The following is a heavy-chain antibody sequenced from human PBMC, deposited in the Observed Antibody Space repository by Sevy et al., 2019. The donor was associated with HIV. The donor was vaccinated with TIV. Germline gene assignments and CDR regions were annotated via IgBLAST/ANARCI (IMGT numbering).Heavy chain of an antibody. Sequence: GGSLRLSCAASGFAFYDYSMSWIRQAPGKGMEWVATLSFVCGKINYADSVKGGFTISIDNSKNSCYMQMDNWRVEYTALYYCAREGCTRPHDYWGQGTRVTVSS. CDR1: GFAFYDYS. D-gene: IGHD2-8*01. J-gene: IGHJ4*02. CDR2: LSFVCGKI. V-gene: IGHV3-23*01. CDR3: AREGCTRPHDY.